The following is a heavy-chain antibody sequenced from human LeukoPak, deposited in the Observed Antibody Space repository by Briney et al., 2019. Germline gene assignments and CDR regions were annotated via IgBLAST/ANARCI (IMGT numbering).Heavy chain of an antibody. CDR3: ARRAKGFDH. J-gene: IGHJ4*02. CDR1: GYSISSGYY. CDR2: IYHSGST. Sequence: SETLSLTCTVSGYSISSGYYRGWIRQPPGKGLEWIGSIYHSGSTYYNPSLKSRVTISVDTSKNQFSLKLSSVTAADTAVYYCARRAKGFDHWGQGTLVTVSS. V-gene: IGHV4-38-2*02.